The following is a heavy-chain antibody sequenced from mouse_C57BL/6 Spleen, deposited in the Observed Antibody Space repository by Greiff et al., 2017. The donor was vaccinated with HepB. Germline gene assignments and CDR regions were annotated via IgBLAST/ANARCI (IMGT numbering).Heavy chain of an antibody. D-gene: IGHD2-1*01. Sequence: VQLQQSGAELVRPGASVKLSCTASGFNIKDDYMHWVKQRPEQGLEWIGWIDPENGDTEYASKFQGKATITADTSSNTAYLQLSSLTSEDTAVYYCTTLYYGNRAYWGQGTLVTVSA. V-gene: IGHV14-4*01. J-gene: IGHJ3*01. CDR3: TTLYYGNRAY. CDR2: IDPENGDT. CDR1: GFNIKDDY.